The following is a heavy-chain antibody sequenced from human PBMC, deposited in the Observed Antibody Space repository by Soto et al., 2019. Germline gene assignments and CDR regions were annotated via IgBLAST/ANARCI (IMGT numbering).Heavy chain of an antibody. Sequence: SETLSLTCTVSGDSISSSSYYCGWIRQPPGKGLEWIGSIYYSGSTNYNPSLKSRVTISVDTSKNQFSLKLSSVTAADTAVYYCARRMGGSYWSDYYGMDVWGQGTTVT. CDR1: GDSISSSSYY. CDR3: ARRMGGSYWSDYYGMDV. J-gene: IGHJ6*02. V-gene: IGHV4-39*07. D-gene: IGHD1-26*01. CDR2: IYYSGST.